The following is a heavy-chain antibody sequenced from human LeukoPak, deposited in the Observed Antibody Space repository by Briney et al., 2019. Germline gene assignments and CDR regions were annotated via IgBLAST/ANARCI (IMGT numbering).Heavy chain of an antibody. CDR3: ARDSGHGGIFDY. CDR1: GFAFSNSW. J-gene: IGHJ4*02. CDR2: INHDGSEK. D-gene: IGHD3-16*01. V-gene: IGHV3-7*01. Sequence: GGSLRLSCAASGFAFSNSWMTWVRQAPGKGLEWVANINHDGSEKYYVDSMKGRFTISRDNVKNSLYLQVNSLRAEDTAVYYCARDSGHGGIFDYWGQGTLVTVSA.